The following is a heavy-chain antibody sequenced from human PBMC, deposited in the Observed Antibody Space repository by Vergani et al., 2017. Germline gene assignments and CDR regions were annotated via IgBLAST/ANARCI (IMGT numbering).Heavy chain of an antibody. CDR2: IRYDGSNK. D-gene: IGHD1-26*01. J-gene: IGHJ4*02. Sequence: VQLLESGGGVVQPGGSLRLSCAASGFTFSSYGMHWVRQAPGKGLEWVAFIRYDGSNKYYADSVKGRFTISRDNSKNTLYLQMTSLRAEDTAVYYCAKTGERSYWSFGNDYWGQGTLVTVSS. CDR3: AKTGERSYWSFGNDY. V-gene: IGHV3-30*02. CDR1: GFTFSSYG.